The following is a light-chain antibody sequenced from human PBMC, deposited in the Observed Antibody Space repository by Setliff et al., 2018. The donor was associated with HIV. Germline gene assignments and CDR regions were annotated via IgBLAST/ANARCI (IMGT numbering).Light chain of an antibody. CDR1: SSDIGTYDR. CDR3: MSYLSTNSYV. Sequence: QSALTPPASVSGAPGQSITISCTGSSSDIGTYDRVSWYQQRPDGGPRLIIYDVIHRPSGVPHRFSGSKSGNTASLTISGLQTEDEADYYCMSYLSTNSYVFGTGTKVTVL. J-gene: IGLJ1*01. V-gene: IGLV2-14*03. CDR2: DVI.